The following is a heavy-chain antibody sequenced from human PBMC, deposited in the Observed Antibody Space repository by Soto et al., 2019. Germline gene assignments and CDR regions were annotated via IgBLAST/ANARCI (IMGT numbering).Heavy chain of an antibody. CDR2: FDPEDGET. V-gene: IGHV1-24*01. Sequence: ASVKVSCKVSGYTLTELSMHWVRQAPGKGLEWMGGFDPEDGETIYAQKFQGRVTMTEDTSTDTAYMELSSLRSEDTAVYYCATVSGYSSSWYEDIISRDAFDIWGQGTMVTVSS. CDR1: GYTLTELS. J-gene: IGHJ3*02. CDR3: ATVSGYSSSWYEDIISRDAFDI. D-gene: IGHD6-13*01.